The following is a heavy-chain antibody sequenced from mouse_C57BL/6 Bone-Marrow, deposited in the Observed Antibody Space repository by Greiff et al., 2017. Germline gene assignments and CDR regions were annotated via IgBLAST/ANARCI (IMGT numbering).Heavy chain of an antibody. Sequence: VKLMESGAELARPGASVKLSCKASGYTFTSYGISWVKQRTGPGLEWIGEIYPRSGNTYYNEKFKGKATLTADKSSSTAYMELRSLTSEDSAVYFCARYGDYFDYWGQGTTLTVSS. V-gene: IGHV1-81*01. CDR1: GYTFTSYG. D-gene: IGHD1-1*01. CDR3: ARYGDYFDY. CDR2: IYPRSGNT. J-gene: IGHJ2*01.